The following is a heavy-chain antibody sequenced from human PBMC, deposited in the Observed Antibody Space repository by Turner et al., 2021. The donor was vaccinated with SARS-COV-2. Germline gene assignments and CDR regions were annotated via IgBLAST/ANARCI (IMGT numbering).Heavy chain of an antibody. D-gene: IGHD1-1*01. CDR2: IKKDGSSK. CDR1: GFTFSDYW. V-gene: IGHV3-7*01. J-gene: IGHJ5*01. CDR3: VRHGSWNFDS. Sequence: EVQLVESGGGLVQSGGSLRLSCAGAGFTFSDYWMGWVRQAPGKGLEWVANIKKDGSSKYYVDSVKYRFTTSRDNAKNSLYLQMYSLRAEDTAVYYCVRHGSWNFDSWGQGTLVTVSS.